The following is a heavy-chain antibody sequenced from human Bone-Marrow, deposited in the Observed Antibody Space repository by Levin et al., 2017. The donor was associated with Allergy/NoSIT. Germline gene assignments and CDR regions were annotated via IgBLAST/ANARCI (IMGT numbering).Heavy chain of an antibody. J-gene: IGHJ2*01. CDR1: GFTFSSYA. V-gene: IGHV3-30-3*01. CDR2: ISYDGSNK. Sequence: GESLKISCAASGFTFSSYAMHWVRQAPGKGLEWVAVISYDGSNKYYADSVKGRFTISRDNSKNTLYLQMNSLRAEDTAVYYCAFNTLIPAGLNWYFDLWGRGTLVTVSS. CDR3: AFNTLIPAGLNWYFDL. D-gene: IGHD2-2*01.